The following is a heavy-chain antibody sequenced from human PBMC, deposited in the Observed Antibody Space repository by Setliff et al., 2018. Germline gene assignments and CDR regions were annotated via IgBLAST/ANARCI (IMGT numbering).Heavy chain of an antibody. Sequence: SETLSLTCAVYGGSFSGYYWTWIRPPPGKGLEWIGEINHSGSTSYNPSLKSRVTISVDTSKNQFSLKLTSVTAADTAVYYCARHGLQFLEWLSAFDYWGQGTLGTVSS. J-gene: IGHJ4*02. CDR1: GGSFSGYY. D-gene: IGHD3-3*01. V-gene: IGHV4-34*01. CDR2: INHSGST. CDR3: ARHGLQFLEWLSAFDY.